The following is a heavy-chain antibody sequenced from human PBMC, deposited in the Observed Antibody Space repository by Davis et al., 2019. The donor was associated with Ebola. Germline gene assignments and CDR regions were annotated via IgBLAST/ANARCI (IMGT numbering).Heavy chain of an antibody. CDR2: IIPIFGTA. V-gene: IGHV1-69*13. D-gene: IGHD3-10*01. J-gene: IGHJ6*02. CDR1: GGTFSSYA. Sequence: SVKVSCKASGGTFSSYAISWVRQAPGQGLEWMGGIIPIFGTANYAQKFQGRVTITADESTSTAYMELSSLRSEDTAVYYCGLGQPYYYYAMDVWGQGTTVTVSS. CDR3: GLGQPYYYYAMDV.